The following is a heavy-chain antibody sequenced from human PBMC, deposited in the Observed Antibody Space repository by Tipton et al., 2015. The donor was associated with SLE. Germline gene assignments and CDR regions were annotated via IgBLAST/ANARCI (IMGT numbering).Heavy chain of an antibody. V-gene: IGHV4-59*01. Sequence: TLSLTCTVSGDSISGYYWSWIRQPPWKGLEWIGYVYYTGTTNYNPSLKSRVTISVDTSKNQFSLKLSSVTAADTAVYYCARGFQGANWSWYFDVWGRGTLVTVSS. D-gene: IGHD1-1*01. CDR1: GDSISGYY. CDR3: ARGFQGANWSWYFDV. J-gene: IGHJ2*01. CDR2: VYYTGTT.